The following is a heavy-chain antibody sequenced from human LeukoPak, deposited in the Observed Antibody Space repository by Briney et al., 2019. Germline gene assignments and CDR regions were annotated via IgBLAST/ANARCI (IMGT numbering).Heavy chain of an antibody. D-gene: IGHD3-22*01. V-gene: IGHV2-5*02. CDR3: AHRGRGGYPAFHH. CDR1: GFSLNTNGVG. Sequence: GPTLVKPTQTLTLTCTFSGFSLNTNGVGVGWIRQLPVKALDWHSLIYWDDDKRFTPYLKSRLTIIKDTYKNQVVLIMTNVDPVDTATYYCAHRGRGGYPAFHHWGQGTLVTVSS. CDR2: IYWDDDK. J-gene: IGHJ1*01.